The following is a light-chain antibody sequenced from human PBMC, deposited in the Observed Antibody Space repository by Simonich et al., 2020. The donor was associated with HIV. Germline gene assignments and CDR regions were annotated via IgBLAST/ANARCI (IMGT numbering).Light chain of an antibody. Sequence: QSALTQPRSVSGSPGQSVTISCTGTSSDVGGYNYVSWYQQHPGKAPKLMIYDVSKRPSGVPDLFSGSKSGNTASRTISGLQAEDEADYYCCSYAGSYTYVVFGGGTKLTVL. V-gene: IGLV2-11*01. CDR1: SSDVGGYNY. J-gene: IGLJ2*01. CDR3: CSYAGSYTYVV. CDR2: DVS.